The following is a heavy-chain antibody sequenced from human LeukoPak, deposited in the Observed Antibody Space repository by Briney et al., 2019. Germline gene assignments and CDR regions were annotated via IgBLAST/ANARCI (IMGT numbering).Heavy chain of an antibody. J-gene: IGHJ4*02. Sequence: SETLSLTCTVSGGSISSSSYYWGWIRQPPGKGLEWIGSIYYSGSTYYNPSLKSRVTISVDRSKNQFSLKLSSVTAADTAVYYCARATTVVTLDYWGQGTLVTVSS. V-gene: IGHV4-39*07. CDR3: ARATTVVTLDY. CDR2: IYYSGST. D-gene: IGHD4-23*01. CDR1: GGSISSSSYY.